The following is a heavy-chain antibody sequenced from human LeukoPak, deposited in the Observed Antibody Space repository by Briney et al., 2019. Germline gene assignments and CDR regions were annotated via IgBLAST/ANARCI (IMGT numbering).Heavy chain of an antibody. CDR2: IYTGGTT. J-gene: IGHJ4*02. CDR3: ARDQATSGGGLDS. D-gene: IGHD3-16*01. CDR1: GFTVSGTH. V-gene: IGHV3-53*01. Sequence: GGSLRLSCAASGFTVSGTHMSWVRQAPGKGLEWVSAIYTGGTTYYSDSVEGRFTISRDKSKNTLYLQKDSLRVEDTAVYYCARDQATSGGGLDSWGQGTLVTVSS.